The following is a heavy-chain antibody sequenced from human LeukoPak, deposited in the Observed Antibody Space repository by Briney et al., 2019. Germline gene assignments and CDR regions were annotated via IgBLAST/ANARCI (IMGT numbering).Heavy chain of an antibody. CDR2: IYHSGTT. J-gene: IGHJ5*02. V-gene: IGHV4-34*01. CDR3: ARYSPIQGWFDP. D-gene: IGHD2-15*01. Sequence: SETLSLTCAVHGGSFSGSYWSWIRQPPGKGLEWIGDIYHSGTTNYNPSLKSRVTISVDTSKNQFSLKLSSVTAADTAVYYCARYSPIQGWFDPWGQGTLVTVSS. CDR1: GGSFSGSY.